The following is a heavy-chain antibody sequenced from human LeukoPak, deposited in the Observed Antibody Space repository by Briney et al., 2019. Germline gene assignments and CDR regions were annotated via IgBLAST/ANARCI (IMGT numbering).Heavy chain of an antibody. J-gene: IGHJ4*02. CDR1: GFTFSSYG. V-gene: IGHV3-30*18. CDR2: ISYDGSNK. CDR3: AKDRGSSGWYPHFDY. D-gene: IGHD6-19*01. Sequence: GRSLRLSCAASGFTFSSYGMHWVRQAPGKGLEWVAVISYDGSNKYYADSVKGRFTISRGNSKNTLYLQMNSLRAEDTAVYYCAKDRGSSGWYPHFDYWGQGTLVTVSS.